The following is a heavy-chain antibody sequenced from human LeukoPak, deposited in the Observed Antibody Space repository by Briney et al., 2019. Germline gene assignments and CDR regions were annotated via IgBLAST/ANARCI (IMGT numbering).Heavy chain of an antibody. Sequence: SETVSLTCTVYGGSISSSSYYWGWIRQPPGKGLEWIGSIYYSGSTYYNPSLKSRVTISVDTSKNQFSLKLSSVTAADTAVYYCAAVEMATITIDYWGQGTLVTVSS. CDR1: GGSISSSSYY. CDR3: AAVEMATITIDY. D-gene: IGHD5-24*01. CDR2: IYYSGST. V-gene: IGHV4-39*01. J-gene: IGHJ4*02.